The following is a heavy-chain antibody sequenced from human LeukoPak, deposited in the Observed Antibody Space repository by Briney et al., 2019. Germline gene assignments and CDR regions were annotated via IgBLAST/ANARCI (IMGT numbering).Heavy chain of an antibody. CDR3: ARDRGPMDY. V-gene: IGHV3-23*01. CDR2: ISDSGGGT. J-gene: IGHJ4*02. CDR1: RFTFSNYA. D-gene: IGHD3-10*01. Sequence: PGGSLRLSCAASRFTFSNYALSWVRQAPGKGLEWVSLISDSGGGTYYADSVKGRFTISRDNSKNTLYLQMNNLRAEDTAVYYCARDRGPMDYWGQGTLVTVSS.